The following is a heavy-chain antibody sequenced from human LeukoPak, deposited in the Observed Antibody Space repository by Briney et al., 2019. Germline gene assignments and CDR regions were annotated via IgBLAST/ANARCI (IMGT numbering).Heavy chain of an antibody. V-gene: IGHV4-4*02. CDR2: IYHSGTT. CDR3: ARGIRYFDWLLDYFDY. D-gene: IGHD3-9*01. Sequence: PSETLSLTCAVSGGSISSSNWWRWVRQPPRKGLEWIGEIYHSGTTNYNPSLKRRVTISVDKSKNQFSLKLSSVIAADTAVYHAARGIRYFDWLLDYFDYWGQGTLVTVSS. J-gene: IGHJ4*02. CDR1: GGSISSSNW.